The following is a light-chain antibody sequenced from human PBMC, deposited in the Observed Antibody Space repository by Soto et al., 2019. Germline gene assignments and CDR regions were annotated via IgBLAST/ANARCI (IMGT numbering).Light chain of an antibody. CDR1: QSVSSN. CDR2: GAS. J-gene: IGKJ4*01. Sequence: ETVMTQSPATLSVSPGERATLSCRASQSVSSNLAWYQQKPGQAPRLLIYGASTRATGIPARFSGSGSGTDCTLTISSLPSEDFAVYFCQQYKDWPPLTFGGGTKVEIK. V-gene: IGKV3-15*01. CDR3: QQYKDWPPLT.